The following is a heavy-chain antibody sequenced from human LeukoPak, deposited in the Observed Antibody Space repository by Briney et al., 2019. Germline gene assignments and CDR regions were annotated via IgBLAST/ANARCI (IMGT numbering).Heavy chain of an antibody. J-gene: IGHJ4*02. Sequence: GASVKVSFEASGGTFSSYAISWVRQAPGQGLEWMGRIIPILGIANYAQKFQGRVTITADKSTSTAYMELSSLRSEDTAVYYCAGTGVGATMWYYWGQGTLVTVSS. CDR1: GGTFSSYA. D-gene: IGHD1-26*01. V-gene: IGHV1-69*04. CDR3: AGTGVGATMWYY. CDR2: IIPILGIA.